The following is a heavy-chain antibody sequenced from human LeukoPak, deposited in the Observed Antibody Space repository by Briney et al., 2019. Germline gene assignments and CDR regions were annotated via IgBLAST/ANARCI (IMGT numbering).Heavy chain of an antibody. J-gene: IGHJ6*03. CDR3: AKLGGQELHNYYVAV. CDR2: IWYDGSNK. Sequence: GRSLRLSCAASGFTFSSYGMHWVRQAPGTGLEWVAVIWYDGSNKYYADSVKGRFTISRDNSKNTLYLQMNSLRAEDTAVYYCAKLGGQELHNYYVAVCGKGTTVAVSS. CDR1: GFTFSSYG. D-gene: IGHD3-16*01. V-gene: IGHV3-33*06.